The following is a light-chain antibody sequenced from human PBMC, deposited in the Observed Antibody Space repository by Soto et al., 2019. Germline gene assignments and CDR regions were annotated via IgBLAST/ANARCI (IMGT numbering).Light chain of an antibody. CDR3: GAYHGSGSNFVWV. V-gene: IGLV9-49*01. CDR2: VGTGGIVG. CDR1: SGYSNYK. Sequence: QSVLTQPPSASASLGASVTLTCTLSSGYSNYKVDWYQQRPGKGPRFVMRVGTGGIVGSKGDGIPDRFSVLGSGLNGYMTIKNIQEEDESDDHGGAYHGSGSNFVWVFGGGTQLTVL. J-gene: IGLJ2*01.